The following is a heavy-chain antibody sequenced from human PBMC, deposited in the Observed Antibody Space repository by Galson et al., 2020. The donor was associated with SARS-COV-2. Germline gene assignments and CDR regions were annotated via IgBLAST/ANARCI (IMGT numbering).Heavy chain of an antibody. CDR3: AKDKFSLTTHRHSFDY. CDR2: ISYDGDIE. D-gene: IGHD4-17*01. J-gene: IGHJ4*02. V-gene: IGHV3-30*18. CDR1: GFTFVNNG. Sequence: GGSLRLSCAASGFTFVNNGMHWVRQAPGKGLEWVALISYDGDIEYYADSVKGRFTISRDNSKNTLYLQMNSLRPEDTAVYYCAKDKFSLTTHRHSFDYLGQGTLVTVSS.